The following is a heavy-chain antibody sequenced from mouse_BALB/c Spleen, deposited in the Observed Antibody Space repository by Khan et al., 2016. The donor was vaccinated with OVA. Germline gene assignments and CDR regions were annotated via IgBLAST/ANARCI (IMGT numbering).Heavy chain of an antibody. J-gene: IGHJ4*01. CDR1: GFSLTNYG. Sequence: QVQLQQSGPGLVAPSQSLSITCTISGFSLTNYGVHWVRQPPGKGLEWLVVIWSDGSTNYNSALKSRMTISKDNSKSQVFLKMNSLQTDDTAVYFCARQPYYHYNIRDNWGQGTSVTVSS. D-gene: IGHD2-10*01. CDR3: ARQPYYHYNIRDN. CDR2: IWSDGST. V-gene: IGHV2-6-1*01.